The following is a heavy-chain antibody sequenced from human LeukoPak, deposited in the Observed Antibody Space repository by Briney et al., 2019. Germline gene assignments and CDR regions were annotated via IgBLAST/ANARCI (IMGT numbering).Heavy chain of an antibody. CDR2: ISYDGSDK. D-gene: IGHD6-19*01. J-gene: IGHJ4*02. V-gene: IGHV3-30*18. Sequence: GRSLRLSCAASGFTFRSYGMHWVRQAPGKGLEWVALISYDGSDKYYADSAKGRFTISRDNSKNTLYVQMNSLRAEDTAVYYCAKDSEYGSGWNSFVWGQGTLVTVSS. CDR1: GFTFRSYG. CDR3: AKDSEYGSGWNSFV.